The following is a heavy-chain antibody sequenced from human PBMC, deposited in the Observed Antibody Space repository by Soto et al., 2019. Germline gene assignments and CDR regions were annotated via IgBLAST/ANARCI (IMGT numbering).Heavy chain of an antibody. D-gene: IGHD6-19*01. CDR1: AFIFNNYA. Sequence: EVQLVESGGGLVQPGGSLRLSCAASAFIFNNYAMSWVRQAPGKGLEWVSVISGNGRDPYYADSVRGRFTISNDNSKKTLFLQINSLRAEDTAVYYCAKHLQYDSGWPLDYWGQGALVTVSS. CDR2: ISGNGRDP. J-gene: IGHJ4*02. CDR3: AKHLQYDSGWPLDY. V-gene: IGHV3-23*04.